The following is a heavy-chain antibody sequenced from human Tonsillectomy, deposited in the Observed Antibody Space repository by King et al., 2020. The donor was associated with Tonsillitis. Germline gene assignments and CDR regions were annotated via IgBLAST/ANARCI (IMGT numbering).Heavy chain of an antibody. CDR3: ATHLESTIGTFAY. Sequence: VQLQQWGAGLLKPSETLSLTCAVYGGSFNAYYWNWIRQPPGKGLEWIGEISHRGRTNYNPSLESRVTISVDTSKSQFSLKLTSVTAADTAAYYCATHLESTIGTFAYWGQGTLVTVSS. D-gene: IGHD1-1*01. CDR1: GGSFNAYY. J-gene: IGHJ4*02. CDR2: ISHRGRT. V-gene: IGHV4-34*01.